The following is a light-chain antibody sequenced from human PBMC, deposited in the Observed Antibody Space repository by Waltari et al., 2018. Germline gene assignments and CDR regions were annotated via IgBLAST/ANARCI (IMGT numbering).Light chain of an antibody. Sequence: QSVLTQPLSVSGAPSQRVTISCSGSSSNIGNKAVNWYQHLPGKAPKLLIYYDDLFHSWVSEQFSSSKSCTSASLAISWLQSEDEADYYYAALDDRLNAPVFGGGTKLTVL. J-gene: IGLJ3*02. CDR3: AALDDRLNAPV. CDR2: YDD. CDR1: SSNIGNKA. V-gene: IGLV1-36*01.